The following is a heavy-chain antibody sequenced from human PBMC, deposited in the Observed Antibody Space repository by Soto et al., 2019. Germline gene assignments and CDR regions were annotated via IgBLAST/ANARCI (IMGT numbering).Heavy chain of an antibody. Sequence: QVQLVQSGAEVKKPGSSVKVSCKASGGTFSSYAISWVRQAPGQGLEWMGGIIPIFGTANYAQKFQGRVTITADESTNTAYMELSSLRSEDTVVYYCARDPGIAAAGIGAFDIWGQGTMVTVSS. D-gene: IGHD6-13*01. J-gene: IGHJ3*02. CDR2: IIPIFGTA. CDR3: ARDPGIAAAGIGAFDI. V-gene: IGHV1-69*01. CDR1: GGTFSSYA.